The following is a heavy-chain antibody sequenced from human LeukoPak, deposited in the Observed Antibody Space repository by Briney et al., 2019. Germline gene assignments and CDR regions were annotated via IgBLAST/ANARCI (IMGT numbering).Heavy chain of an antibody. CDR2: IYHSGST. D-gene: IGHD2-15*01. V-gene: IGHV4-39*07. CDR3: ASWGKRYCSGGSCYSGAFDI. CDR1: GGSISSSSYY. Sequence: TSETLSLTCIVSGGSISSSSYYWGWIRQPPGKGLEWIGSIYHSGSTYYNPSLKSRVTISVDTSKNQFSLKLSSVTAADTAVYYCASWGKRYCSGGSCYSGAFDIWGQGTMVTVSS. J-gene: IGHJ3*02.